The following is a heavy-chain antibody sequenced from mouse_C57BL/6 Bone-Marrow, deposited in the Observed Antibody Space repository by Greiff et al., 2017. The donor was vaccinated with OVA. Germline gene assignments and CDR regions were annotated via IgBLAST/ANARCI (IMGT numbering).Heavy chain of an antibody. CDR2: ISSGSSTI. Sequence: EVKLVESGGGLVKPGGSLKLSCAASGFTFSDYGMHWVRQAPEKGLEWVAYISSGSSTIYYADTVQGRFTISRDNAKNTLLLQMTSLRSEDTAMYYCARTTAAGGGQGTSVTVSS. CDR1: GFTFSDYG. CDR3: ARTTAAG. V-gene: IGHV5-17*01. D-gene: IGHD1-2*01. J-gene: IGHJ4*01.